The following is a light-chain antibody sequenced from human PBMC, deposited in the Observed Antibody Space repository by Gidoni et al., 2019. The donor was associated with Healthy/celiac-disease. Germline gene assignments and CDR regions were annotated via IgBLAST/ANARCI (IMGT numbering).Light chain of an antibody. J-gene: IGKJ1*01. CDR2: AAS. CDR3: QQSYSTPPWT. V-gene: IGKV1-39*01. Sequence: DIQMTKSPSSLSASVGDRVTITCRASQSISSYLNWYQQKPGKAPKLLLYAASSLQSGVPSRFSGSGSGTDFTLTISSLQPEDFATYYCQQSYSTPPWTFGQGTKVEIK. CDR1: QSISSY.